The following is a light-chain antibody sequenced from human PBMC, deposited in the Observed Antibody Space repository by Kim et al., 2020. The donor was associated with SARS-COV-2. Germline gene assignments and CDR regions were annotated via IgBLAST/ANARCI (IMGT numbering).Light chain of an antibody. V-gene: IGLV1-44*01. Sequence: QRVTISCSGSNSNIGNSIVNWYQQLPGTAPKLLIHSNDERPSGGPDRFSGSKSGTSASLAISGLQSEDEGDYYCASWDDSLNGRVLFGGGTQLTVL. CDR2: SND. J-gene: IGLJ2*01. CDR3: ASWDDSLNGRVL. CDR1: NSNIGNSI.